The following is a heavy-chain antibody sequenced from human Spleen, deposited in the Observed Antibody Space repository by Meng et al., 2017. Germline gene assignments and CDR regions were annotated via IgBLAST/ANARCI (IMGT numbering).Heavy chain of an antibody. CDR2: ISANNGNT. V-gene: IGHV1-18*01. Sequence: ASVKVSCKASGYTFTNYGISWVRQAPGQGLEWMGWISANNGNTHYAQKFQDRVTMTTDTSTSTAYMELSGLRSDDTAMYYCARDEDISAAGKLFGDYWGQGTLVTVSS. J-gene: IGHJ4*02. CDR1: GYTFTNYG. CDR3: ARDEDISAAGKLFGDY. D-gene: IGHD6-13*01.